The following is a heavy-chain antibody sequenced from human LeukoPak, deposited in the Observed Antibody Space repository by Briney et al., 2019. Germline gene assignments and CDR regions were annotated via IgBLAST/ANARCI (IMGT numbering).Heavy chain of an antibody. V-gene: IGHV1-69*13. J-gene: IGHJ4*02. Sequence: SVKVSCKASGGTFSSYAISWVRQAPGQGLEWMGGIIPIFGTANYAQKFQGRVTITADESTSTAYMELSSLRSEDTAVYYCARDPRYCSSTSCYEDWGQGTLVTVSS. CDR2: IIPIFGTA. CDR3: ARDPRYCSSTSCYED. D-gene: IGHD2-2*01. CDR1: GGTFSSYA.